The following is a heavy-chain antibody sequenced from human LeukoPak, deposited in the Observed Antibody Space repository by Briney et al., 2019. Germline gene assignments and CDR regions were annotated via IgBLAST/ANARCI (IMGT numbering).Heavy chain of an antibody. CDR3: AKDFRIGYSAHFDY. D-gene: IGHD2-21*01. Sequence: GGSLRLSCVGFGFTFRSHAMSWVRQAPEKGLEFVSGIYENGGTTYYADSVKGRFSISRDNSKNTLYLQMDGLRGEDTAVYYCAKDFRIGYSAHFDYWGQGALVTVSS. CDR2: IYENGGTT. J-gene: IGHJ4*02. CDR1: GFTFRSHA. V-gene: IGHV3-23*01.